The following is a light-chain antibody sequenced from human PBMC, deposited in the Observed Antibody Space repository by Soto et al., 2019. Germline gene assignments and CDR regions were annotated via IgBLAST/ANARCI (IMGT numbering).Light chain of an antibody. Sequence: AIQLTQSPSSLSASVEDRVTITCRASQGISSALARYQQKPGKAPKLLIYDASSLESGVPSRFSGRGTGTDYTRTFMPLQREDIATSYCQLCNSYPLFGGGTKVEI. V-gene: IGKV1-13*02. CDR1: QGISSA. J-gene: IGKJ4*01. CDR2: DAS. CDR3: QLCNSYPL.